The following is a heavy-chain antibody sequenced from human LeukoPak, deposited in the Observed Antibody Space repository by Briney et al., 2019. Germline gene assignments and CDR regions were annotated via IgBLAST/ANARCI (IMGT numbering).Heavy chain of an antibody. J-gene: IGHJ5*02. D-gene: IGHD3-22*01. CDR1: GFPFSSYS. CDR3: VRGVAYYYDFSGYGSWFDP. Sequence: PGGSLRLSCAASGFPFSSYSMNWVRQAPGKGLEWVSSISSSSDYIHYADSMKGRFTISRDNAKNSLYLQMNSLRAEDTAIYYCVRGVAYYYDFSGYGSWFDPWGQGTLVTVSS. V-gene: IGHV3-21*04. CDR2: ISSSSDYI.